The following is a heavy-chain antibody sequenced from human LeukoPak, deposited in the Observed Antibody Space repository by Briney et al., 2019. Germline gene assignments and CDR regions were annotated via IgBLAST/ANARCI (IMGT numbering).Heavy chain of an antibody. J-gene: IGHJ5*02. CDR3: GATWFGLTNNWFDP. D-gene: IGHD3-10*01. Sequence: SVKVSCKASGFTFTSSAMQWVRQARGQRLEWIGWIVVGSGNTNYAQKFQERVTITRDMSTSTAYMELSSLRSEDTAVYYCGATWFGLTNNWFDPWGQGTLVTVSS. CDR1: GFTFTSSA. CDR2: IVVGSGNT. V-gene: IGHV1-58*02.